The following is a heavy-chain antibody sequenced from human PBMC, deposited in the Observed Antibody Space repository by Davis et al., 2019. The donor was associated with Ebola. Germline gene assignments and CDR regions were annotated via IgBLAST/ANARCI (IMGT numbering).Heavy chain of an antibody. CDR1: GDSVSSNTAG. Sequence: PSETLSLTCAISGDSVSSNTAGWNWIRQSPSRGLEWLGRTYYNSKWYNDYAASVKSRITINLDTSKNQLSLQLNSVTPEDTAVYYCARGWLRTGMDVWGKGTTVTVSS. J-gene: IGHJ6*04. V-gene: IGHV6-1*01. D-gene: IGHD5-12*01. CDR2: TYYNSKWYN. CDR3: ARGWLRTGMDV.